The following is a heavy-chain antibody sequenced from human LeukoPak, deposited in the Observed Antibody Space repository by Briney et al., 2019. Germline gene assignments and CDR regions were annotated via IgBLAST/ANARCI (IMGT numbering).Heavy chain of an antibody. CDR2: ISAYNGNT. CDR3: ARKFLTQTAGIAADLDWFDP. V-gene: IGHV1-18*01. Sequence: EASVTVSCKASGLSLTHDGINWVRQAPGQGLVWMGWISAYNGNTNYAQKLQGRVTMTTDTSTSTAYMELRSLRSDDTAVYYCARKFLTQTAGIAADLDWFDPLGQGTLVTVSS. D-gene: IGHD6-13*01. CDR1: GLSLTHDG. J-gene: IGHJ5*02.